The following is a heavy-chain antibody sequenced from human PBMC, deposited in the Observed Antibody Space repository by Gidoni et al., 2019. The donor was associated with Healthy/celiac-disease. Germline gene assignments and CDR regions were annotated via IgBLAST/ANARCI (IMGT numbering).Heavy chain of an antibody. V-gene: IGHV4-31*03. CDR2: IYYSGST. CDR3: ARGPGGYCSSTSCLPYYMDV. CDR1: GGSLSSRGYY. Sequence: QVQLQESGPGLVKPSQTLSLTCTVSGGSLSSRGYYWSWIRQHPGKGLEWIGYIYYSGSTYYNPSLKSRVTISVDTSKNQFSLKLSSVTAADTAVYYCARGPGGYCSSTSCLPYYMDVWCKRDHGHRLL. D-gene: IGHD2-2*01. J-gene: IGHJ6*03.